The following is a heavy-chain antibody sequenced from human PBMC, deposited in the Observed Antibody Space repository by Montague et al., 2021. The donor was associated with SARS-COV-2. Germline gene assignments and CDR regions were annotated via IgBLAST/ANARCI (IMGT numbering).Heavy chain of an antibody. CDR3: ARILVAAAGSPFDP. D-gene: IGHD6-13*01. J-gene: IGHJ5*02. V-gene: IGHV2-70*11. Sequence: VKPTQTLTLTCTFSGFSLSTSGMCVSWIRQPPVKALEWLARIDWDDDKYYGTSLKTRLTISKDTSKNQVVLTMTNMDPVDTATYYCARILVAAAGSPFDPWGQGTLVTVPS. CDR1: GFSLSTSGMC. CDR2: IDWDDDK.